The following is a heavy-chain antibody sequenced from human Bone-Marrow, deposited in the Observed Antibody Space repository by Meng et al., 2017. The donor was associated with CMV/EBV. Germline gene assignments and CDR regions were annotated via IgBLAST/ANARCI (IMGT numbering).Heavy chain of an antibody. CDR1: GGTFSSYA. CDR2: IIPILGIA. CDR3: ERDFAGGSVDV. D-gene: IGHD2-8*02. J-gene: IGHJ6*02. V-gene: IGHV1-69*04. Sequence: SVKVSCKASGGTFSSYAISWVRQAPGQGLEWMGRIIPILGIANYAQKFQGRVTITADKSTSTAYMELSSLRSEDTAVYYCERDFAGGSVDVWGQGTTVTVSS.